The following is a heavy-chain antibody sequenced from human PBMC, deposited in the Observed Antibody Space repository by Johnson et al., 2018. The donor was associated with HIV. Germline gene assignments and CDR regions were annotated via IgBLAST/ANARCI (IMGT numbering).Heavy chain of an antibody. J-gene: IGHJ3*02. CDR2: ISYDGSNK. CDR3: ARAAYVHYDILTGPPLEDAFDI. D-gene: IGHD3-9*01. CDR1: GFTFSSYA. Sequence: VQLVESGGGVVQPGRSLRLSCAASGFTFSSYAMHWVRQAPGKGLEWVAVISYDGSNKYYADSVKGRFTISRDNSKNTLYLQMNSLRAEDTAVYYCARAAYVHYDILTGPPLEDAFDIWGQGTMVTVSS. V-gene: IGHV3-30*04.